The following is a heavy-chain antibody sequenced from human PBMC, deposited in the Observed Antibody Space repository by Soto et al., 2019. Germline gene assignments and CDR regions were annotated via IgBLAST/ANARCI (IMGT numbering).Heavy chain of an antibody. CDR2: IYYSGST. D-gene: IGHD2-2*01. CDR3: ARGSSRRPAASYFDY. J-gene: IGHJ4*02. Sequence: SETLSLTCTVSGGSVSSGSYYWIWIRHPPGKGLEWIGYIYYSGSTNYNPSLKSRVTISVDTSKNQFSLKLSSVTAADTAVYYCARGSSRRPAASYFDYWGQGTLVTVSS. CDR1: GGSVSSGSYY. V-gene: IGHV4-61*01.